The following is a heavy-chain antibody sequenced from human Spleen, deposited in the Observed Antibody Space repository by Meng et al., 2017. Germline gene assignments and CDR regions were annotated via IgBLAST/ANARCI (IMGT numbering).Heavy chain of an antibody. CDR1: GFTFSRYW. V-gene: IGHV3-74*01. Sequence: EEQLVESGGGLVQPGWSLRLSCAASGFTFSRYWFHWVRQVPGQGLVWVSRIDTGGGTTDYADSVRGRFTIYRDNGENTLYLQMNSLRVEDTGVYYCGRDLGGFYGAWGRGALVTVSS. CDR3: GRDLGGFYGA. D-gene: IGHD2/OR15-2a*01. CDR2: IDTGGGTT. J-gene: IGHJ5*02.